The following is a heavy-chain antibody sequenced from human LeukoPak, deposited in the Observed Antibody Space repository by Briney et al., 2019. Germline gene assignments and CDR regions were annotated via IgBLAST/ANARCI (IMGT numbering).Heavy chain of an antibody. V-gene: IGHV1-46*01. D-gene: IGHD4-17*01. Sequence: ASVKVSCKASGYSFTSYYLHWVRQAPGQGLEWMGIINPISGSTSYAQKFQGRVTMTRDMSTSTVFMELDSLRSEDTAVYYCASTTGGTYGDYPLDYWGQGTLVTVSS. CDR2: INPISGST. J-gene: IGHJ4*02. CDR1: GYSFTSYY. CDR3: ASTTGGTYGDYPLDY.